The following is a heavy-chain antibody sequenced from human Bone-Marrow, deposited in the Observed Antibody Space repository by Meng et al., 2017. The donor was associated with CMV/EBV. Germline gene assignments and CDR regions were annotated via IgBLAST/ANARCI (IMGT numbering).Heavy chain of an antibody. CDR2: ISYDGSET. CDR3: ARDQYSSGWFPY. Sequence: GESLKISCGGSGFSFSRYTMHWVRQAPGKGLEWVAGISYDGSETHYVDSVRGRFTISRDNSKNTVYLQMNSLRPEDTAVFYCARDQYSSGWFPYWGQGNLVTVSS. J-gene: IGHJ4*02. V-gene: IGHV3-30*04. D-gene: IGHD6-19*01. CDR1: GFSFSRYT.